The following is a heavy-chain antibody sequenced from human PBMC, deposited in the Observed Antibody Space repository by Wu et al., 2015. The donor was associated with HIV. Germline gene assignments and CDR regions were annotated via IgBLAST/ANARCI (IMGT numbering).Heavy chain of an antibody. CDR2: IIPMFGTE. Sequence: QVQLVQSGAEVKKPGSSVKVSCKASGGTFSTYAISWVRQAPGQGLEWMGGIIPMFGTEKYAQKFQGRVTNFTATNPRSTSLHGGXGWPERSERTRPLYYCARDLVAKSPNFFFWSGPLNWFDPWGQGKPWSP. V-gene: IGHV1-69*01. D-gene: IGHD3-3*01. CDR3: ARDLVAKSPNFFFWSGPLNWFDP. CDR1: GGTFSTYA. J-gene: IGHJ5*02.